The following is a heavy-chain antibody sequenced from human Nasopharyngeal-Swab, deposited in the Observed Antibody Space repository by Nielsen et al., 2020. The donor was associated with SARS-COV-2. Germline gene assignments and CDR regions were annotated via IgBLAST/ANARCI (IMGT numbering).Heavy chain of an antibody. CDR2: ISYDGSNK. D-gene: IGHD3-22*01. CDR1: GFTFSSYA. Sequence: GGSLRLSCAASGFTFSSYALHWVRQAPGKGLEWVAVISYDGSNKYYADSVKGRFTISRDNSKNTLYLQMNSLRAEDTAVYYCARGSWYYYDSSGYLLSNFDYWGQGTLVTVSS. J-gene: IGHJ4*02. V-gene: IGHV3-30-3*01. CDR3: ARGSWYYYDSSGYLLSNFDY.